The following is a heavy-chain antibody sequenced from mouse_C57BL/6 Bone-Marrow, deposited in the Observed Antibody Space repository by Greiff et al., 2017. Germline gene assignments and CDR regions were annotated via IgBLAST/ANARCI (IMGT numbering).Heavy chain of an antibody. CDR2: SRNKANDYTT. Sequence: EVKVVESGGGLVQSGRSLRLSCATSGFTFSDFYMEWVRQAPGKGLEWIAASRNKANDYTTEYSASVKGRFIVSRDTSQSILYLQMNALRAEDTAIYYCARDPRNYCCAMDYWGQGTSVTVSS. D-gene: IGHD2-1*01. CDR3: ARDPRNYCCAMDY. V-gene: IGHV7-1*01. CDR1: GFTFSDFY. J-gene: IGHJ4*01.